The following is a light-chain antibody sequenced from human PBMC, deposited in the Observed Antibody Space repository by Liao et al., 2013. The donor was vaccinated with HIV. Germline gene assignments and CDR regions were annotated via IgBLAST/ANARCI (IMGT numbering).Light chain of an antibody. V-gene: IGLV3-21*04. CDR3: QVWDTSSEHVV. Sequence: SYEMTQPPSVSVAPGKTARITCGGNNIGSKSVHWYQQKPGQAPVLVIFYGTDRPSGIPERFSGSNSGNTATLTISRVEAGDEADYYCQVWDTSSEHVVFGGGTKLTVL. CDR1: NIGSKS. J-gene: IGLJ2*01. CDR2: YGT.